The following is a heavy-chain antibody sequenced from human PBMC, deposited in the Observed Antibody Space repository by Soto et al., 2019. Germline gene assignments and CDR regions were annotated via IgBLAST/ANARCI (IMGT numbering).Heavy chain of an antibody. V-gene: IGHV3-30*18. J-gene: IGHJ6*02. Sequence: GGSLRLSCAASGFTFSSYGMHWVRQAPGKGLEWVAVISYDGSNKYYADSVKGRFTISRDNSKNTLYLQMNSLRAEDTAVYYCAKDLTRVVATPRGDVWGQGTTVTVSS. D-gene: IGHD5-12*01. CDR3: AKDLTRVVATPRGDV. CDR2: ISYDGSNK. CDR1: GFTFSSYG.